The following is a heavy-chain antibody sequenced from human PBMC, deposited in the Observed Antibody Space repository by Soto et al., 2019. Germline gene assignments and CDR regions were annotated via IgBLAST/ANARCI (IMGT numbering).Heavy chain of an antibody. CDR2: ISYDGSNK. V-gene: IGHV3-30*18. CDR3: AKDTGSHMISYYYYGMDV. Sequence: PGGSLRLSCAASGFTFSSYGMHWFRQAPGKGLEWVAVISYDGSNKYYADSVKGRFTISRDNSKNTLYLQMNSLRAEDTAVYYCAKDTGSHMISYYYYGMDVWGQGTTVTVSS. CDR1: GFTFSSYG. D-gene: IGHD3-10*01. J-gene: IGHJ6*02.